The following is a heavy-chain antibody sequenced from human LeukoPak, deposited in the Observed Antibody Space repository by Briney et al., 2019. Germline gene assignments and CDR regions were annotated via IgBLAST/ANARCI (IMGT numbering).Heavy chain of an antibody. J-gene: IGHJ4*02. D-gene: IGHD1-26*01. V-gene: IGHV3-48*04. CDR3: AKYFRADSGNYDRSFDY. Sequence: GGSLRLSCAASGFAFRVSSMNWVRQAPGEGLEWVSYISGRETSTYYADSVTGRFTVSRDNAKNSLYLQMNSLRAEDTAVYYCAKYFRADSGNYDRSFDYWGQGTLVTVSS. CDR2: ISGRETST. CDR1: GFAFRVSS.